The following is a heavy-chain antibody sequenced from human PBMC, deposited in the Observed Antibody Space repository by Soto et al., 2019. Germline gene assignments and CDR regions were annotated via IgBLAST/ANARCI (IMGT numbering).Heavy chain of an antibody. Sequence: GGSLRLSCAASGFTFSSYAMHWVRQAPGKGLEYVSAISSNGGSTYYADSVKGRFTISRDNSKNTLYLQMGSLRAEDMAVYYCARGCSGARHYDSSGYCYWGQGTLVTVSS. CDR1: GFTFSSYA. J-gene: IGHJ4*02. CDR3: ARGCSGARHYDSSGYCY. D-gene: IGHD3-22*01. CDR2: ISSNGGST. V-gene: IGHV3-64*02.